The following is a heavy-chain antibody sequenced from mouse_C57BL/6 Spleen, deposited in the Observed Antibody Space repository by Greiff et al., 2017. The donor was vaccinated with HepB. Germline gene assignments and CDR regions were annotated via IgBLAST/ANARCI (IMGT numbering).Heavy chain of an antibody. CDR1: GYAFSSSW. CDR3: GDVYEGVFFDY. Sequence: QVQLKESGPELVKPGASVKISCKASGYAFSSSWMNWVKQRPGKGLEWIGRIYPGDGDTNYNGKFKGKATMTADKSSSTAYMQLSSLTSEDSAVYFCGDVYEGVFFDYWGQGTTLTVSS. CDR2: IYPGDGDT. J-gene: IGHJ2*01. V-gene: IGHV1-82*01. D-gene: IGHD2-2*01.